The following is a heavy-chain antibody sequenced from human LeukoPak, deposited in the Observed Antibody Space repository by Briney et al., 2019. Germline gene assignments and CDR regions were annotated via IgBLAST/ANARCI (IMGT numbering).Heavy chain of an antibody. CDR3: ARVQLERYIDY. J-gene: IGHJ4*02. V-gene: IGHV3-23*01. D-gene: IGHD1-1*01. CDR2: ISTSVGIT. Sequence: PRGSLRLSCAASGFTFSSYAMSWVRQVPGKGLEWVSAISTSVGITYYADSVKGRFTISRDNPKNTLYLQMNSLRVEDTAVYYCARVQLERYIDYWGQGTLVTVSS. CDR1: GFTFSSYA.